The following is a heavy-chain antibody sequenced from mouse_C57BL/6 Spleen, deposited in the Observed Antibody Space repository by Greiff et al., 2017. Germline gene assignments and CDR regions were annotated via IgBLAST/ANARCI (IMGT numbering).Heavy chain of an antibody. V-gene: IGHV1-26*01. J-gene: IGHJ2*01. D-gene: IGHD1-1*01. CDR3: ARWGYGSSLDYFDY. CDR1: GYTFTDYY. Sequence: VQLQQSGPELVKPGASVKISCKASGYTFTDYYMNWVKQSHGKSLEWIGDINPNNGGTSYNQKFKGKATLTVDKSSSTAYMELRSLTSEDSAVYYCARWGYGSSLDYFDYWGQGTTLTVSS. CDR2: INPNNGGT.